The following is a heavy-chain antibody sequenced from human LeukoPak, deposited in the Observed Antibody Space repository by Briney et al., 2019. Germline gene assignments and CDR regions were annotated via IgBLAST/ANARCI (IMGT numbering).Heavy chain of an antibody. CDR1: GYTFTSYY. D-gene: IGHD3-10*01. V-gene: IGHV1-46*01. Sequence: ASVKVSCKAPGYTFTSYYMHWVRQAPGQGLEWMGIINPSGGSTSYAQKFQGRVTMTRDTSTSTVYMELSSLRSEDTAVYYCARDQRTGFGIGHWFDPWGQGTLVTVSS. CDR3: ARDQRTGFGIGHWFDP. J-gene: IGHJ5*02. CDR2: INPSGGST.